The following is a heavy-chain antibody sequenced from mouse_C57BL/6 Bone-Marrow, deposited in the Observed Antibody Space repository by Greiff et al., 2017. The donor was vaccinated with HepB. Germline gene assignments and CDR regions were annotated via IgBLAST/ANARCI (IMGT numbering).Heavy chain of an antibody. D-gene: IGHD1-1*01. CDR3: TIYGSSSYYYAMDY. CDR1: GYTFTSYW. CDR2: IYPGNSDT. J-gene: IGHJ4*01. Sequence: VQLKQSGTVLARPGASVKMSCKTSGYTFTSYWMHWVKQRPGQGLEWIGAIYPGNSDTSYNQKFKGKAKLTAVTSASTAYMELSSLTNEDSAVYYCTIYGSSSYYYAMDYWGQGTSVTVSS. V-gene: IGHV1-5*01.